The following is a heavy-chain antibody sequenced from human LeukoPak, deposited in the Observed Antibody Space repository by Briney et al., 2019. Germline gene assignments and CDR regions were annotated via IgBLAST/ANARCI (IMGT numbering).Heavy chain of an antibody. CDR3: ARVTAGATLENYYYYYMDV. D-gene: IGHD1-26*01. J-gene: IGHJ6*03. CDR1: GFTFSAYT. V-gene: IGHV3-21*01. Sequence: GGSLRLSCAASGFTFSAYTINWVRQAPGEGLAWVSSITSSGLYIHYADSVKGRFTISRDNAKNSLYLQMNSLGAEDTAVYYCARVTAGATLENYYYYYMDVWGKGTTVTVSS. CDR2: ITSSGLYI.